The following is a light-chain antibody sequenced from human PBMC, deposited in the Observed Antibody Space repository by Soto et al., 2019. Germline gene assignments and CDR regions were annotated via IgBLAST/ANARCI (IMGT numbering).Light chain of an antibody. V-gene: IGLV2-14*01. CDR2: EVS. CDR1: SSDVGGYNY. CDR3: SSYTSNNSPYV. Sequence: QSVLTHPASLSGSPGQSITISCTGTSSDVGGYNYVSWYQHHPGKAPKLMIHEVSDRPSGVSNRFSGSKSGNTASLTISGLQAEDEATYYCSSYTSNNSPYVFGTGTKVTVL. J-gene: IGLJ1*01.